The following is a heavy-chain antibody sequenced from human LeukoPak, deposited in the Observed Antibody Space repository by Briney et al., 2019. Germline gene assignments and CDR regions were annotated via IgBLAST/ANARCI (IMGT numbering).Heavy chain of an antibody. J-gene: IGHJ4*02. V-gene: IGHV1-18*04. Sequence: ASVKVSCKAFGYTFADYGITWVRQAPGQGLQWLEWVSANTGNTNYAQRFQGRVTMTIDTSTSTAYMELRSLGSDDTAVYYCVRVKSNNWWGNFDYWGQGTLVTVSS. D-gene: IGHD1-20*01. CDR1: GYTFADYG. CDR2: VSANTGNT. CDR3: VRVKSNNWWGNFDY.